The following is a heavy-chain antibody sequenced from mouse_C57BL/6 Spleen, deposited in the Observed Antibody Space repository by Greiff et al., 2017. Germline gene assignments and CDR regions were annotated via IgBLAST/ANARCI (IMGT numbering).Heavy chain of an antibody. CDR3: ARRDYVWFAY. CDR1: GYTFTDYN. J-gene: IGHJ3*01. D-gene: IGHD2-4*01. CDR2: INPNNGGT. V-gene: IGHV1-18*01. Sequence: EVQLQQSGPELVKPGASVKIPCKASGYTFTDYNMDWVQQSHGKSLEWIGDINPNNGGTIYNQKFKGKATLTVDKSSSTAYMELRSLTSEDTAVYYCARRDYVWFAYWGQGTLVTVSA.